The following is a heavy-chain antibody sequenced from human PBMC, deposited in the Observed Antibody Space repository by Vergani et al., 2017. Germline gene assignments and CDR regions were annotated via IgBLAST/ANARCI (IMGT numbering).Heavy chain of an antibody. Sequence: QVQLVQSGAEVKKPGASVKVSCKASGYTFTGYYMHWVRQAPRQGLEWMGWINPNSGGTNYAQKFQGRVTMTRDTSISTAYMELSRLRSDDTAVYYCARGINYDFWSGYYFDYWGQGTLVTVSS. CDR1: GYTFTGYY. CDR2: INPNSGGT. J-gene: IGHJ4*02. V-gene: IGHV1-2*02. CDR3: ARGINYDFWSGYYFDY. D-gene: IGHD3-3*01.